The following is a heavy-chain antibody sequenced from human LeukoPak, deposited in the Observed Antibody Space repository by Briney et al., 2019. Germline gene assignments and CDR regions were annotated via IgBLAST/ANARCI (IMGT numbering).Heavy chain of an antibody. CDR2: IWYDGSNK. CDR1: GFTFSSYF. D-gene: IGHD3-9*01. V-gene: IGHV3-33*01. J-gene: IGHJ4*02. Sequence: GGSLRLSFAVSGFTFSSYFMHWVRQAPGKGLEWVAVIWYDGSNKYYADSVKGRFTISRDNSKNTLYLEMNSLRTEDTAVYYCARERGRLRNFDWLLGTVDYWGQGALVTVSS. CDR3: ARERGRLRNFDWLLGTVDY.